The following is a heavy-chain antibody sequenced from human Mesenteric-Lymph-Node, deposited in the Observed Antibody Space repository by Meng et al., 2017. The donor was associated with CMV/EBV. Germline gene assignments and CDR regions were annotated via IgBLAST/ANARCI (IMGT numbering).Heavy chain of an antibody. D-gene: IGHD1-1*01. CDR3: ASLMETYGMDV. Sequence: ASVKVSCKASGYMFTNFYMHWVRQAPGQGPEWMGMINPSGGSTRYAQKFQGRVTVTRDTSTSTAYMELSSLRSEDTAVYYCASLMETYGMDVWGQGTTVTVSS. J-gene: IGHJ6*02. CDR1: GYMFTNFY. CDR2: INPSGGST. V-gene: IGHV1-46*01.